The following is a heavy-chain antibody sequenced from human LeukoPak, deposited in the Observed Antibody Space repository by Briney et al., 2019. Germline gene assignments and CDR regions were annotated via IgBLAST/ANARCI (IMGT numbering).Heavy chain of an antibody. Sequence: ASVKISCKSSGYAFTDYYMHWMRQAPGQGFEWMGLINPNGGGTNYAPIFQGRVTRTRDTSIMTAYMAMRRLPSDDPAVYFCARGRPGPQYYCDYWGQGTLVTVSS. CDR2: INPNGGGT. CDR3: ARGRPGPQYYCDY. J-gene: IGHJ4*02. V-gene: IGHV1-2*02. D-gene: IGHD5-24*01. CDR1: GYAFTDYY.